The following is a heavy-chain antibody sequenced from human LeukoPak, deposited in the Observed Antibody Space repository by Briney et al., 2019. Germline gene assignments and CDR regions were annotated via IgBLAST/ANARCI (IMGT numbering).Heavy chain of an antibody. Sequence: ASVKVSCKASGYTFTSYGISWVRQAPGQGLEWMGWISAYNGNTNYAQKLQGRVTMPTDTSASTAYMELRSLRSDDTAVYYCARDRRYYGSGSYYLDWGQGTLVTVSS. D-gene: IGHD3-10*01. J-gene: IGHJ4*02. CDR1: GYTFTSYG. CDR3: ARDRRYYGSGSYYLD. CDR2: ISAYNGNT. V-gene: IGHV1-18*01.